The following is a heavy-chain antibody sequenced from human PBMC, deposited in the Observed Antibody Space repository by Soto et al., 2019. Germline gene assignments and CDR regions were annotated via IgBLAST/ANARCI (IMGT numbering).Heavy chain of an antibody. J-gene: IGHJ4*02. D-gene: IGHD1-26*01. CDR2: VFKTGTT. Sequence: QVQLQESGPGLVKPSETLSLTCTVSGGSISSHYWSWIRQPAGKGLEWIGRVFKTGTTTYNPSLKSRVSMSVDTAKSQFSLELTSVSAADTAVYYCARVLSSPTTGRVFDYWGQGILVTVSS. CDR3: ARVLSSPTTGRVFDY. CDR1: GGSISSHY. V-gene: IGHV4-4*07.